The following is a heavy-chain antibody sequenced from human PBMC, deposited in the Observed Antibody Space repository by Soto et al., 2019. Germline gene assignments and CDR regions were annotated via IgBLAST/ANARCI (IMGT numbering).Heavy chain of an antibody. CDR1: GFTISNAL. Sequence: GGPMRLSCAASGFTISNALINWVSQTTGKGLEWVGRIKSKIHGGTTDFAAPVKGRFAISRDDSKNVAYMEMNSLKIEDTAVYYCSTDSYSDLTVVRLDNWGHGILVTISS. J-gene: IGHJ4*01. CDR3: STDSYSDLTVVRLDN. D-gene: IGHD3-22*01. V-gene: IGHV3-15*07. CDR2: IKSKIHGGTT.